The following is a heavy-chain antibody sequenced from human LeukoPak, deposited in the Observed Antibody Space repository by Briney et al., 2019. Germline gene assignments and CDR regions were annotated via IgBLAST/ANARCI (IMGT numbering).Heavy chain of an antibody. J-gene: IGHJ4*02. V-gene: IGHV3-30-3*01. CDR1: GFTFSIYA. D-gene: IGHD5-12*01. CDR2: ISYDGNNK. CDR3: ARDSRVYSGYDPQFYFDY. Sequence: GRSLRLSCAASGFTFSIYALHWVRQAPGKGLEWVAIISYDGNNKYYADSMKGRFTISRDNSKNTLYLQMNSLRAEDTAVYYCARDSRVYSGYDPQFYFDYWGQGTLVTVSS.